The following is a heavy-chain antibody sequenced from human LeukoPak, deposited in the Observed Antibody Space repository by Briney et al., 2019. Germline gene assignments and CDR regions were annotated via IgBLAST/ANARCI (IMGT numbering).Heavy chain of an antibody. CDR1: GYTFTSYG. Sequence: GASVKVSCKASGYTFTSYGISWVRQAPGQGLEWMGWISAYNGNTNYAQKLQGRVTMTTDTSTSTAYMELRSLRSDDTAVYYCARDNYDSSGYYYVGSHNWFDPWGQGTLVTVSS. D-gene: IGHD3-22*01. CDR2: ISAYNGNT. CDR3: ARDNYDSSGYYYVGSHNWFDP. V-gene: IGHV1-18*01. J-gene: IGHJ5*02.